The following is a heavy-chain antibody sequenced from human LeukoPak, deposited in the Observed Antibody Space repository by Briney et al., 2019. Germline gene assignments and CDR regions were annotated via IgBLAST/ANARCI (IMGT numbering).Heavy chain of an antibody. Sequence: PGGSLRLSCAASGFTFSSYAMHWVRQAPGKGLEWVALISYDGSNKYYADSVKGRFTISRDNSKNTLYLQMNSLRDEDTAVYYCARAAYSSSPDYWGQGTLVTVSS. CDR1: GFTFSSYA. V-gene: IGHV3-30-3*01. D-gene: IGHD6-13*01. CDR3: ARAAYSSSPDY. J-gene: IGHJ4*02. CDR2: ISYDGSNK.